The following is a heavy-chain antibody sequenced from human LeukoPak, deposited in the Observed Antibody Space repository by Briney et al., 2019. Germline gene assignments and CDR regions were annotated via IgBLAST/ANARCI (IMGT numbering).Heavy chain of an antibody. CDR1: GFTFSSYA. V-gene: IGHV3-23*01. Sequence: GGSLRLSCAASGFTFSSYAMSWVRQAPGKGLEWVSAISGSGGSTYYADSVKGRFTISRDNSKNTLYLQMNSLRAEDTAVYYCAKDVQITIFGVVPGDYWGQGTLVTVSS. D-gene: IGHD3-3*01. J-gene: IGHJ4*02. CDR3: AKDVQITIFGVVPGDY. CDR2: ISGSGGST.